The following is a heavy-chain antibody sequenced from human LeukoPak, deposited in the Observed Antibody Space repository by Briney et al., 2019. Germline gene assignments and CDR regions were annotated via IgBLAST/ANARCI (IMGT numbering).Heavy chain of an antibody. Sequence: PSETLSLTCTVSAGSISSSSHHWGWIRQSPGKGLEWIGSIYYGRATYYNPSLNSRVTVSVVTSKNQFSLQLNSVTATDTAVYYCVRHDGRGGATMGALDSWGQGSLVTVSS. CDR3: VRHDGRGGATMGALDS. V-gene: IGHV4-39*01. D-gene: IGHD5-12*01. CDR1: AGSISSSSHH. J-gene: IGHJ4*02. CDR2: IYYGRAT.